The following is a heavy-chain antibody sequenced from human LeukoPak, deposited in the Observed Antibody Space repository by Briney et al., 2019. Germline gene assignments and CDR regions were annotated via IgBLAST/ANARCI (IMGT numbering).Heavy chain of an antibody. CDR3: ARDGHYYDSSGFMGY. D-gene: IGHD3-22*01. CDR1: GFTFSDYY. J-gene: IGHJ4*02. CDR2: ISSSGSTR. V-gene: IGHV3-11*04. Sequence: PGESLRLSCAASGFTFSDYYMSWIRQAPGKGLEWVSYISSSGSTRYYADSVKGRFTISREKAKNSLYLQMNSLRAEDTAVYYCARDGHYYDSSGFMGYWGQGTLVTVS.